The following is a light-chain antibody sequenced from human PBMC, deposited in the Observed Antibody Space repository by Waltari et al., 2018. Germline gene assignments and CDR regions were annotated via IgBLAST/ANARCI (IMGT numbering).Light chain of an antibody. Sequence: SYVLTQPPSVSVAPGETAGITCGGSNIGTKSVHWYQQKPGQAPVFVIYSDRDRPSGIPVPFSGSKSGNTATLTISRVEAGDEADYYCQVWEISSEHYVFGSGTKVTVL. V-gene: IGLV3-21*01. CDR3: QVWEISSEHYV. CDR1: NIGTKS. J-gene: IGLJ1*01. CDR2: SDR.